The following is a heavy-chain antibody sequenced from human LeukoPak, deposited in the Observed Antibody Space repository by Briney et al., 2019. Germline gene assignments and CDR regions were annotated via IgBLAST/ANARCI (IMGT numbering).Heavy chain of an antibody. CDR3: ARLPRNYGDYVAY. J-gene: IGHJ4*02. V-gene: IGHV1-2*04. Sequence: ASVKVSCKASGYTFTDYYINWVRQAPGQGLGWMGWINPNSGGTNYAQKFQGWVTVTRDTSISTAYMELSRLRSDDTAIYYCARLPRNYGDYVAYWGQGTLVTVSS. CDR2: INPNSGGT. CDR1: GYTFTDYY. D-gene: IGHD4-17*01.